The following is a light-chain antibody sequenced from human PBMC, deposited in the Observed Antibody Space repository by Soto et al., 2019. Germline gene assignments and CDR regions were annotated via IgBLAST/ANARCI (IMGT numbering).Light chain of an antibody. CDR3: QQSYSTPRRT. V-gene: IGKV1-39*01. J-gene: IGKJ1*01. CDR1: QSISSY. Sequence: DIQMTQSPSSLSASVGDRVTITCRPSQSISSYLNWYQQKPGKAPKLLIYAASSLQSGVPSRFSGSGSGTDFTLTISSLQPEDFATYYCQQSYSTPRRTFGQGTKVDI. CDR2: AAS.